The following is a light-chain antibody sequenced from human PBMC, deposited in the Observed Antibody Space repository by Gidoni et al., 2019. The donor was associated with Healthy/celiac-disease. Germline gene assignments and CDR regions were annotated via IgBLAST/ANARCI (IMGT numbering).Light chain of an antibody. CDR1: QSVSSN. CDR2: GAS. Sequence: EIVMTQTPATLSVSPGERATLPCRASQSVSSNLAWYQQKPGQAPRLLIYGASTRATGIPASFSGSWSVTEFTLTISRLQSEDFAVYYCQQYNNWPLAFGQXTKVEIK. J-gene: IGKJ1*01. V-gene: IGKV3-15*01. CDR3: QQYNNWPLA.